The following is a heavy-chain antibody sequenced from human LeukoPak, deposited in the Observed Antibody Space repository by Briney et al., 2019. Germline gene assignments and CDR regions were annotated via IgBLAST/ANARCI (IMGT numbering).Heavy chain of an antibody. CDR3: ASVHTSGFAGTEVDY. J-gene: IGHJ4*02. CDR2: INHSGST. V-gene: IGHV4-34*01. D-gene: IGHD3-16*01. Sequence: SETLSLTCAVYGDSFSGYYWSGLRQPPGKGLEWIGEINHSGSTNYNPSLKSRVTISVDTSKNQFSLKLSSVTAADTAVYYCASVHTSGFAGTEVDYWGQGALVTVSS. CDR1: GDSFSGYY.